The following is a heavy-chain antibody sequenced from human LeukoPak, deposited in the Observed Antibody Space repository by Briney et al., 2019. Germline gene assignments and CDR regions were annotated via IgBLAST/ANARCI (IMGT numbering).Heavy chain of an antibody. CDR1: GFTFSSYA. CDR2: ISYDGSSK. V-gene: IGHV3-30-3*01. Sequence: GRSLRLSCAASGFTFSSYAMHWVRQAPGKGLEWVAVISYDGSSKYYADSVKGRFTISRDNSKTTLYLQMDGLRDDGTAVYYCARDRIVGAVGIDYWGQGTLVTVSS. CDR3: ARDRIVGAVGIDY. J-gene: IGHJ4*02. D-gene: IGHD1-26*01.